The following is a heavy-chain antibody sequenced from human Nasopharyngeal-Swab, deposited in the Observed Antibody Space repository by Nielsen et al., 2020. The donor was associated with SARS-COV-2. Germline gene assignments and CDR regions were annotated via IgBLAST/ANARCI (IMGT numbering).Heavy chain of an antibody. Sequence: GASLKISCAASGFTFDDYAMHWVRQAPGKGLEWVSLISWDGGSTYYADSVKGRFTISRDNSKNSLYLQMNSLRAEDTALYYCAKDMVLVDIVVVPAATPDYWGQGTLVTVSS. D-gene: IGHD2-2*01. V-gene: IGHV3-43D*04. J-gene: IGHJ4*02. CDR3: AKDMVLVDIVVVPAATPDY. CDR2: ISWDGGST. CDR1: GFTFDDYA.